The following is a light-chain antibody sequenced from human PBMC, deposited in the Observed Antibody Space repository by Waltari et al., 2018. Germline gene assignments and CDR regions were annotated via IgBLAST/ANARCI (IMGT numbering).Light chain of an antibody. CDR1: QSLVHSNGNTY. V-gene: IGKV2-30*02. J-gene: IGKJ3*01. Sequence: DVVMTQSPLSLPITPGPPASISCRSSQSLVHSNGNTYLSWYQQKPGQPPRRLIYEVSNQDSGVPDRFSGSGAGTDFTLKISRVEAEDVGVYYCGQGTHLPFTFGPGTKLDIK. CDR2: EVS. CDR3: GQGTHLPFT.